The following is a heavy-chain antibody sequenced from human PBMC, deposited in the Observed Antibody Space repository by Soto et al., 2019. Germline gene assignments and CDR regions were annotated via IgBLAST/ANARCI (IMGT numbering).Heavy chain of an antibody. CDR3: VRERGRLTPDY. V-gene: IGHV3-7*03. D-gene: IGHD3-10*01. CDR2: IKKDGGGE. J-gene: IGHJ4*02. CDR1: GFTFSDYW. Sequence: EVQLVESGGGLVQPGGSLRLSCAGSGFTFSDYWMNWVRQAPGKGLEWVANIKKDGGGELYVDSVKGRFTISRDNAKNSLFLQMNSLRAEDTAVYYCVRERGRLTPDYWGQGTLVTVSS.